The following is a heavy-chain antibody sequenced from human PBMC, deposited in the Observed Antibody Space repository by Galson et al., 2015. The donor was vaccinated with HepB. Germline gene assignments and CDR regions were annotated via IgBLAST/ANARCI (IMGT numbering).Heavy chain of an antibody. V-gene: IGHV3-11*06. D-gene: IGHD6-13*01. Sequence: SLRLPCAASGFTFSDYYMSWIRQAPGKGLEWVSYISSSSSYTNYADSVKGRFTISRDNAKNSLYLQMNSLRAEDTAVYYCARDLAAAGTVSYFDYWGQGTLVTVSS. CDR1: GFTFSDYY. CDR3: ARDLAAAGTVSYFDY. J-gene: IGHJ4*02. CDR2: ISSSSSYT.